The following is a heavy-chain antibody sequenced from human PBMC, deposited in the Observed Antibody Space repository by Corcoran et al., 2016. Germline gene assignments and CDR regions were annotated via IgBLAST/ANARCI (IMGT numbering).Heavy chain of an antibody. J-gene: IGHJ5*02. CDR3: LIVVVVAATKDWFDP. Sequence: QAQLVQSGAEVKKPGASVKVSCKASGYTFTSYDINWVRQATGQGLEWMGWMNPNSGNTGYAQKFQGRVTMTRNTSISTAYMELSSLRTEDTAVYYCLIVVVVAATKDWFDPWGQGTLVTVSS. CDR2: MNPNSGNT. V-gene: IGHV1-8*01. CDR1: GYTFTSYD. D-gene: IGHD2-15*01.